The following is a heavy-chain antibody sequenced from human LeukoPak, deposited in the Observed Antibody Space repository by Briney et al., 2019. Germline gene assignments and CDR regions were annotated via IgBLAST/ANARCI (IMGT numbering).Heavy chain of an antibody. D-gene: IGHD3-3*01. CDR1: GFTFNTHG. Sequence: GGSLRLSCAASGFTFNTHGMHWIRQAPGKGLEWVAAIWFDGSVKHYSDAVKGRFTISRDNSLNTLYLQMNSLRVEDTAIYYCAKDTAVQFLEPAFWGQGTLVTVSS. J-gene: IGHJ4*02. CDR2: IWFDGSVK. CDR3: AKDTAVQFLEPAF. V-gene: IGHV3-33*06.